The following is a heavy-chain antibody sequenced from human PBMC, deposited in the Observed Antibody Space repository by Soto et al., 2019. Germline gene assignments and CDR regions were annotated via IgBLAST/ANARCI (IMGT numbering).Heavy chain of an antibody. J-gene: IGHJ6*02. Sequence: SETLSLTCTVSGGSISSSSYYWVWIRQPPGKGLEWIGSIYYSGSTYYNPSLKSRVTISVDTSKNQFSLKLSSVTAADTAVYYCARRGIAAAGTGGMDVWGQGTTVTVSS. CDR2: IYYSGST. CDR1: GGSISSSSYY. V-gene: IGHV4-39*01. D-gene: IGHD6-13*01. CDR3: ARRGIAAAGTGGMDV.